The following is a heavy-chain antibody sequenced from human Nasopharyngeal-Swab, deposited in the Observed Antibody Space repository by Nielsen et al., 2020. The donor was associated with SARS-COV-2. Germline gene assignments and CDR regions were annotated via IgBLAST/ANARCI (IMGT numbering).Heavy chain of an antibody. Sequence: WIRQPPGKALEWLAHIFSNDKKSYSTSLKSSLTISKDTSKSQVVLTMTNMDPVDTATYYCARTPKGYFIDYWGQGNLVTVSS. V-gene: IGHV2-26*01. CDR2: IFSNDKK. J-gene: IGHJ4*02. CDR3: ARTPKGYFIDY. D-gene: IGHD3-9*01.